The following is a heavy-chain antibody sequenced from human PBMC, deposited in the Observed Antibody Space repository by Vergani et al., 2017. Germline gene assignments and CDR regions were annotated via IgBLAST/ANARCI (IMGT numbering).Heavy chain of an antibody. D-gene: IGHD6-19*01. V-gene: IGHV4-59*01. J-gene: IGHJ3*02. CDR1: GGSISSYY. CDR3: ARFEWSGWSRGDAFDI. Sequence: QVQLQESGPGLVKPSETLSLTCTVSGGSISSYYWSWIRQPPGKGLEWIGYIYYSGSTNYNPSLKSRVTITVDTSKNQFSLKLSSVTAADTAVYYCARFEWSGWSRGDAFDIWGQGTMVTVSS. CDR2: IYYSGST.